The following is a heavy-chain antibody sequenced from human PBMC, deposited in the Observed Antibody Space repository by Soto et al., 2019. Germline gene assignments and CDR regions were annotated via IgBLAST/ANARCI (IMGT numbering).Heavy chain of an antibody. D-gene: IGHD2-15*01. CDR2: ITGGGGTI. CDR1: GFTFSSYT. CDR3: AKGGMAATTRYGIDV. Sequence: EVQLLESGGGLIQPGGSLRLSCAASGFTFSSYTMNWVRQAPGKGLEWVSAITGGGGTIFYVDSVKGRFTISRDNSKNTLYLQMNSLRAEDRAVYYCAKGGMAATTRYGIDVWGPGTTVTVSS. J-gene: IGHJ6*02. V-gene: IGHV3-23*01.